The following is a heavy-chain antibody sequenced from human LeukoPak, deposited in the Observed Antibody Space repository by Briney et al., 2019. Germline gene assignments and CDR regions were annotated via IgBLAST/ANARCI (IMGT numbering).Heavy chain of an antibody. V-gene: IGHV3-15*04. J-gene: IGHJ4*02. Sequence: PGGSLRLSCAASGFSFSDAWMSWVRQVPGKGLEWVGRIESKTDGGTTDYAAPVKGRFTISRDDSTNTLYLQMNSLKSEDTAVYYCTTYGSGRKFDYWGQGILVTVSS. CDR2: IESKTDGGTT. D-gene: IGHD3-10*01. CDR1: GFSFSDAW. CDR3: TTYGSGRKFDY.